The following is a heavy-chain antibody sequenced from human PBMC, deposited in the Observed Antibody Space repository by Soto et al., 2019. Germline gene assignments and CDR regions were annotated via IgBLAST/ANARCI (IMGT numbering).Heavy chain of an antibody. CDR1: GFTFSSYA. D-gene: IGHD3-10*01. Sequence: EVQLLESGGGLVQPGGSLRLSCAASGFTFSSYAMTWVRQAPGKGLEWLSALSGSGGTTYYAASVKGRFTISRDNSRNTVYLQMSSLRAEDTAVYYCAKGSAWFGELFSGMDVWGQGTTVTVSS. V-gene: IGHV3-23*01. CDR2: LSGSGGTT. J-gene: IGHJ6*02. CDR3: AKGSAWFGELFSGMDV.